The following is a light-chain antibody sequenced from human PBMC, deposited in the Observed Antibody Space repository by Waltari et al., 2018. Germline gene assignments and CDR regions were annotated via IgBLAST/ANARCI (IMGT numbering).Light chain of an antibody. J-gene: IGKJ1*01. CDR2: QAS. CDR3: QQYDHYPWT. Sequence: EIQMTQSPSTMSASVGDRVTTTCRTSQGISSWLAWYQQTPGKAPKLLIYQASTLESGVPSRFSGSGSGTEFTLTISSLQPDDSATYYCQQYDHYPWTFGQGTKVELK. CDR1: QGISSW. V-gene: IGKV1-5*03.